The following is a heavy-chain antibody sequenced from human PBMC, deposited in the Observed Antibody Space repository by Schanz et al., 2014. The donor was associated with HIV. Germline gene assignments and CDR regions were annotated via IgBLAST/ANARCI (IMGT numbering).Heavy chain of an antibody. CDR1: GASLSGHQ. CDR2: INHRRST. V-gene: IGHV4-34*02. CDR3: ARATREVPAAIYYYGMDV. J-gene: IGHJ6*02. D-gene: IGHD2-2*01. Sequence: QVQLQQWGAGLLKPSETLSLTCAVYGASLSGHQWTWIRQPPGKGLEWIGEINHRRSTSYNPSLKSRVPISVDTSKNQFSRKLISVTAADTAMYFCARATREVPAAIYYYGMDVWGQGTTVTVSS.